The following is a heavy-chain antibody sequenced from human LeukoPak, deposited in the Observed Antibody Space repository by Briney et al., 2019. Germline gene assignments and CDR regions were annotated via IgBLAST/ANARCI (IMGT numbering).Heavy chain of an antibody. CDR1: GDTFIPYA. Sequence: ASVKVSCKASGDTFIPYAFSWVRQAPGQGLEWIGRIIPSLDVANYAQKFQGRVTLSVDRDTATTYMEVTSLRSEDTAIYYCARDHCSPGTCLGGHWGQGTLVTVSS. D-gene: IGHD2-15*01. J-gene: IGHJ4*02. CDR2: IIPSLDVA. V-gene: IGHV1-69*04. CDR3: ARDHCSPGTCLGGH.